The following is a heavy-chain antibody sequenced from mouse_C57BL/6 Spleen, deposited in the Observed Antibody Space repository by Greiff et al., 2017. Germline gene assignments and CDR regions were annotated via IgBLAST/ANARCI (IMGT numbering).Heavy chain of an antibody. V-gene: IGHV1-54*01. CDR1: GYAFTNYL. J-gene: IGHJ2*01. CDR2: INPGSGGT. D-gene: IGHD3-2*02. CDR3: TRSGGSGTNLDY. Sequence: QVQLQQSGAELVRPGTSVKVSCKASGYAFTNYLIEWVKQRPGQGLEWIGVINPGSGGTNYNEKFKGKATLTADKSSSTAYMQLSSLTSEDSAVYFCTRSGGSGTNLDYGGQGTTLTVSS.